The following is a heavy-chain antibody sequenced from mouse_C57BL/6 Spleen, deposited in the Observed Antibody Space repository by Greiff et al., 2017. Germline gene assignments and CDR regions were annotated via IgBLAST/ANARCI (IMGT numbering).Heavy chain of an antibody. CDR2: INPSSGYT. V-gene: IGHV1-4*01. CDR3: ARWTGFYSMDY. D-gene: IGHD2-2*01. CDR1: GYTFTSYT. Sequence: VQLQQSGAELARPGASVKMSCKASGYTFTSYTMNWVKQRPGQGLEWIGYINPSSGYTKYNQKFKDKATLTADKSSSTAYMQLSSLTSEDSAVYYCARWTGFYSMDYWGQGTSVTVSS. J-gene: IGHJ4*01.